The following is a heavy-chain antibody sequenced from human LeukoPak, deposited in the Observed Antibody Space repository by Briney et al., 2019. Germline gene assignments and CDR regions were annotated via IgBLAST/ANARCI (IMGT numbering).Heavy chain of an antibody. Sequence: PSETLSLTCAVYGGSFSGYYWSWIRQPPGKGLEWIGEINHSGSTNYNPSLKSRVTISVDTSKNQFSLKLSSVTAADTAVYYCASEYSSSGRLFDYWGQGTLVTVSS. J-gene: IGHJ4*02. CDR2: INHSGST. V-gene: IGHV4-34*01. CDR3: ASEYSSSGRLFDY. D-gene: IGHD6-6*01. CDR1: GGSFSGYY.